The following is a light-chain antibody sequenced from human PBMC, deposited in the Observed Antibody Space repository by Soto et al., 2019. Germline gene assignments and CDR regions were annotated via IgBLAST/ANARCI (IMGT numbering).Light chain of an antibody. CDR1: QSISSW. J-gene: IGKJ1*01. V-gene: IGKV1-5*01. CDR2: DAS. Sequence: DIQMTQSPSALSASVGDRVTITCRASQSISSWLAWYQQKPGKAPRLLIYDASYLERGVPSRFSGSGSGTDFTLTISNLQPDDLAAYYCQQYNNSWTFGPGTKVEI. CDR3: QQYNNSWT.